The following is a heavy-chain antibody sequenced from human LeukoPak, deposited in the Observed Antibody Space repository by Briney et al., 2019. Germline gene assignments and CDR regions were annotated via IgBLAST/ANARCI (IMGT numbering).Heavy chain of an antibody. CDR1: GYTFTGYY. J-gene: IGHJ4*02. Sequence: ASVKVSCKASGYTFTGYYMHWVRQAPGQGLEWMGWINPNSGGTNYAQKFQGWVTMTRDTSISTAYMELSRLRSDDTAVYYCARAVRDGYNQYGGNYRGQGTLVTVSS. D-gene: IGHD5-24*01. CDR3: ARAVRDGYNQYGGNY. CDR2: INPNSGGT. V-gene: IGHV1-2*04.